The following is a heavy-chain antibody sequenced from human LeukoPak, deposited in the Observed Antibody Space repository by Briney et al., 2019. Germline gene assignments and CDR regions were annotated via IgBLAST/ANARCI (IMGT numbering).Heavy chain of an antibody. CDR1: GFTISSYS. CDR2: ISTSSSYI. Sequence: GGSLRLSCAASGFTISSYSMNWVRQAPGKGLEWVSSISTSSSYIYYADSVKGRFTISRDNAKNSLFLQMNSLRAEDTAVYYCARGGDHPTFLFQYMDVWGKGTTVTVSS. J-gene: IGHJ6*03. D-gene: IGHD3-16*01. CDR3: ARGGDHPTFLFQYMDV. V-gene: IGHV3-21*06.